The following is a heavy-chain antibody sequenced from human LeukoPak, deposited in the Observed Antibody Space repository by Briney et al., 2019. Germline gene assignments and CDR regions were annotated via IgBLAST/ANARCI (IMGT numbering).Heavy chain of an antibody. Sequence: GGSLRLSCAASGFTFSSYWMHWVRQAPVKGLVWVSRINSDGSSTSYADSVKGRFTISRDNAKNTLYLQMNSLRAEDTAVYYCARASRYDSSGYYYGFYFDYWGQGTLVTVSS. D-gene: IGHD3-22*01. CDR3: ARASRYDSSGYYYGFYFDY. CDR2: INSDGSST. J-gene: IGHJ4*02. V-gene: IGHV3-74*01. CDR1: GFTFSSYW.